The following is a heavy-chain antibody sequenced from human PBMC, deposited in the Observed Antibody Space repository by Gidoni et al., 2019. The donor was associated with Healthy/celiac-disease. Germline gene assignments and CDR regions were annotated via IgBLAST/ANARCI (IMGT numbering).Heavy chain of an antibody. V-gene: IGHV4-39*07. CDR3: ARGGSSSWSRWYDP. D-gene: IGHD6-13*01. J-gene: IGHJ5*02. Sequence: QLQLQESGPALVNPSDTLSLTSTVSGRSLRSSSYYWGWIRQPPGKGLEWIGSIYYSGSTYYNPSLKSRVTISVDTSKNQFSLKLSSVTAADTAVDYGARGGSSSWSRWYDPWGQGTLVTVSA. CDR1: GRSLRSSSYY. CDR2: IYYSGST.